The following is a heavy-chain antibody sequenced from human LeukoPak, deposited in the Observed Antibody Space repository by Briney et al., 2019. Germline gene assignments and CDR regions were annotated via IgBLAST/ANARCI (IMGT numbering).Heavy chain of an antibody. CDR3: ARVRAAAGTDC. J-gene: IGHJ4*02. Sequence: SGGSLRLSCAASGFTFSSYAVHWVRQAPGKGLEWVAVISYDGSNKYYADSVKGRFTISRDNSKNTLYLQMNSLRAEDTAVYYCARVRAAAGTDCWGQGTLVTVSS. V-gene: IGHV3-30-3*01. CDR2: ISYDGSNK. D-gene: IGHD6-13*01. CDR1: GFTFSSYA.